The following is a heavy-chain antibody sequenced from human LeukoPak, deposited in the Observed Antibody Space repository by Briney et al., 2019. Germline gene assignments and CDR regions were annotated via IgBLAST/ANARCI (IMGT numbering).Heavy chain of an antibody. Sequence: QTGGSLRLSCAASGFTFSSYVMSWVRQAPGKGLEWVSGIYGSGGRTSYADSVKGRFTISRDNLKNTLYLQMNSLRAEDAAVYYCAKENVEVSTPSSYFHHWGQGTLVTVSS. CDR1: GFTFSSYV. V-gene: IGHV3-23*01. CDR3: AKENVEVSTPSSYFHH. D-gene: IGHD5-24*01. CDR2: IYGSGGRT. J-gene: IGHJ1*01.